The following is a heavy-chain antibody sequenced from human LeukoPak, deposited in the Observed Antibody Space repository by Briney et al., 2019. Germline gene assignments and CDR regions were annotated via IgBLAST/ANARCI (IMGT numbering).Heavy chain of an antibody. Sequence: GASVKVSCKASGYTFTSYYMHWVRQAPGQGPEWMGRINPSGGSATYAQKFQGRVTMSRDTSTSTVYMELSSLRSEDTAVYYCARDQDYYGSGTYLYDHWGQGTLVTVSS. V-gene: IGHV1-46*01. CDR2: INPSGGSA. CDR1: GYTFTSYY. J-gene: IGHJ4*02. D-gene: IGHD3-10*01. CDR3: ARDQDYYGSGTYLYDH.